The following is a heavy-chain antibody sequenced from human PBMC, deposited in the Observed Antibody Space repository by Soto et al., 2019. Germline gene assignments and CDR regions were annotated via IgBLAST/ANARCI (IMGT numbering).Heavy chain of an antibody. V-gene: IGHV3-23*01. D-gene: IGHD6-13*01. CDR2: ISGSGGST. CDR3: AKDKTGYSSSWFPGNWFDP. CDR1: GFTFSSYA. J-gene: IGHJ5*02. Sequence: GGSLRLSCAASGFTFSSYAMSWVRQAPGKGLEWVSAISGSGGSTYYADSVKGRFTISRDNSTNTLYLQMNSLRAEDTAVYYCAKDKTGYSSSWFPGNWFDPWGQGTLVTVSS.